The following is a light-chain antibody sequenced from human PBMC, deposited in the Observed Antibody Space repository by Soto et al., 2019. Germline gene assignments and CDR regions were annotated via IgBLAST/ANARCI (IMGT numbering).Light chain of an antibody. CDR3: QEYDGAPIT. J-gene: IGKJ5*01. CDR1: QSVSSN. Sequence: IVLSQSPATLSVSKGERATLSCRASQSVSSNLAWYQQKPGQAPRLLIYDTSTRAPGISARFSGSGSGTDFTLTIARLEPEDFAVYYCQEYDGAPITFGPGTRLEI. V-gene: IGKV3-15*01. CDR2: DTS.